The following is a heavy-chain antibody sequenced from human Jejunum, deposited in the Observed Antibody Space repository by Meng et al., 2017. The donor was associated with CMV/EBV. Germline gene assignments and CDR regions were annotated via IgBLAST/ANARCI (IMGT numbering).Heavy chain of an antibody. J-gene: IGHJ4*02. Sequence: GFTFSSDEMNWVRQIPGKGLEWISYISASTTAIYYAGSVKGRFTISRDNVKNSLYLLMESLRAEDTAIYYCVRGGSSGTLKYFDHWGQGALVTVSS. CDR1: GFTFSSDE. CDR2: ISASTTAI. D-gene: IGHD3-3*01. CDR3: VRGGSSGTLKYFDH. V-gene: IGHV3-48*03.